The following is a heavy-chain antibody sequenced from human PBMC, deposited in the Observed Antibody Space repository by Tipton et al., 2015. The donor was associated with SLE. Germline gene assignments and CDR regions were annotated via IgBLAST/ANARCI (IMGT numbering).Heavy chain of an antibody. CDR1: GGSISSSSYY. D-gene: IGHD6-19*01. V-gene: IGHV4-39*07. CDR3: AGGSGWYYFDY. Sequence: TLSLTCTVSGGSISSSSYYWGWFCQPPGKWLEWIGSIYYSGSTYYNPSLKSRVSISVDTSKNQFSLKLTSVTAADTAMYYCAGGSGWYYFDYWGQGTLVTVSS. J-gene: IGHJ4*02. CDR2: IYYSGST.